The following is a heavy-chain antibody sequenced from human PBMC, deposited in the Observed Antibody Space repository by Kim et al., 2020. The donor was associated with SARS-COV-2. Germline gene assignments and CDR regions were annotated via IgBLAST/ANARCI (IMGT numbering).Heavy chain of an antibody. J-gene: IGHJ3*02. CDR2: INSPARTI. Sequence: GGSLRLSCAASGFTFSTSEMNWVRQAPGKGLEWVSYINSPARTIFYADSVKGRFTISRDNAKNSLYLQMNSLRVDDTAVYYCARERSDRAFDIWGQGTVVTVSS. CDR1: GFTFSTSE. V-gene: IGHV3-48*03. D-gene: IGHD3-22*01. CDR3: ARERSDRAFDI.